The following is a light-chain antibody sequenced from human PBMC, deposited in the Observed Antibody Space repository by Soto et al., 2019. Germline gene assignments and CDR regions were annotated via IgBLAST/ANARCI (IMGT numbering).Light chain of an antibody. J-gene: IGKJ5*01. CDR1: QDIDKF. CDR2: AAS. CDR3: QQLNSYPSIT. Sequence: DRQMNKSPSSLSASVGDRVTITCQASQDIDKFLNWYQQKPGKPPKLLIYAASTLQSGVPSRFSGSGSGTDFTLTISSLQPEDFATYYCQQLNSYPSITFGQATRLEI. V-gene: IGKV1-9*01.